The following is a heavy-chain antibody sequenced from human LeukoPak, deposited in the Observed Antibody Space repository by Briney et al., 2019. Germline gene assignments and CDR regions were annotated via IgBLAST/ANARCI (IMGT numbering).Heavy chain of an antibody. CDR1: GFTFSSYS. CDR3: ARTSYSGSYLYYFDY. J-gene: IGHJ4*02. D-gene: IGHD1-26*01. Sequence: PGGSLRLSCAASGFTFSSYSMNWVRQAPGKGLEWVSSISSSSSYIYYADSVKGRFTISRDNAKNSLYLQTNSLRAEDTAVYYCARTSYSGSYLYYFDYWGQGTLVTVSS. V-gene: IGHV3-21*01. CDR2: ISSSSSYI.